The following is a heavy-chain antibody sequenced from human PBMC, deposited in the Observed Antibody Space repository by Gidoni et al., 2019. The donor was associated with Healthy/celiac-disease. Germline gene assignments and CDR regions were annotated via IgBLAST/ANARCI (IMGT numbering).Heavy chain of an antibody. CDR1: GGSISSYY. D-gene: IGHD3-22*01. CDR3: ARLQGGYYFPYYFDY. CDR2: IYYSGSP. Sequence: QVQLQESGPGLVKPSETLSLTCTVSGGSISSYYWSWIRQPPGKGLEWIGYIYYSGSPNYNPSLKSRVTISVDTSKNQFSLKLSSVTAADTAVYYCARLQGGYYFPYYFDYWGQGTLVTVSS. J-gene: IGHJ4*02. V-gene: IGHV4-59*08.